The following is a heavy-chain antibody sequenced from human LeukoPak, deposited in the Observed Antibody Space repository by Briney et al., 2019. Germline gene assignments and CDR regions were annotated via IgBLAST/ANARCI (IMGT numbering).Heavy chain of an antibody. V-gene: IGHV4-34*01. J-gene: IGHJ5*02. D-gene: IGHD3-10*01. CDR3: ARGVNYGSGSYYPNWFDP. Sequence: PSETLSLTCAVYGGSFSGYYWSWIRQPPGKGLEWIGEINHSGSTNYNPSLKSRVTISVDTSKNQFSLKLSSVTAADTAVYYCARGVNYGSGSYYPNWFDPWGQGTLVTVSS. CDR2: INHSGST. CDR1: GGSFSGYY.